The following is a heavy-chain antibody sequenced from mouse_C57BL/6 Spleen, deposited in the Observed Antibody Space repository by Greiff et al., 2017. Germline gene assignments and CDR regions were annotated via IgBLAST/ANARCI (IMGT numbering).Heavy chain of an antibody. CDR1: GYTFTSYT. CDR2: INPSSDYT. J-gene: IGHJ3*01. CDR3: ARSGLGGFAY. D-gene: IGHD3-3*01. Sequence: VQLQQSGAELARPGASVKMSCKASGYTFTSYTMNWVKQRPGQGLEWIGYINPSSDYTKYNQKFKDKATLTADKSSSTAYMQLSSLTSEASAVYYCARSGLGGFAYWGQGTLVTVSA. V-gene: IGHV1-4*01.